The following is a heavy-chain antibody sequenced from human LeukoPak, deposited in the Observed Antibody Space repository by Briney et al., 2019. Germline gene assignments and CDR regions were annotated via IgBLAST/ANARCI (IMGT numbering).Heavy chain of an antibody. Sequence: SETLSLTCTVSGGFISSSSYYWGWIRQPPGKGLEWIGSIYYSGSTYYNPSLKSRVTISVDTSKNQFSLKLSSVTAADTAVYYCARQLGYCSSTSCYADKVDYWGQGTLVTVSS. J-gene: IGHJ4*02. CDR1: GGFISSSSYY. CDR2: IYYSGST. CDR3: ARQLGYCSSTSCYADKVDY. V-gene: IGHV4-39*01. D-gene: IGHD2-2*01.